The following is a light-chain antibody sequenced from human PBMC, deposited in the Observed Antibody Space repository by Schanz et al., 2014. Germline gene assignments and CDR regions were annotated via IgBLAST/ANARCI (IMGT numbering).Light chain of an antibody. V-gene: IGKV1-5*01. CDR1: QSISTW. J-gene: IGKJ1*01. Sequence: DIHMTQSPATLSASVGDRVTITCRASQSISTWLAWYQQKPGKAPKVLIYDASSLESGVPSRFSGSGSGTEFTLTISSLQPDGFATYYCQQYSSYWAFGQGTKVEIK. CDR2: DAS. CDR3: QQYSSYWA.